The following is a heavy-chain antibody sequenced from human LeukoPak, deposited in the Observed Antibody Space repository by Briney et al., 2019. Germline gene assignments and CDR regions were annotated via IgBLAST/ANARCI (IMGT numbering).Heavy chain of an antibody. Sequence: GGSLRLSCAASGFSFGNYWMHWVRQAPGKGLVWVSLINSDGSSTRYADSVKGRFTISRDNAKNTLYLQMNSLRAEDRAVYYCVRDGNSNMDVWGQGTTVTVSS. CDR2: INSDGSST. V-gene: IGHV3-74*01. J-gene: IGHJ6*02. CDR3: VRDGNSNMDV. D-gene: IGHD4-23*01. CDR1: GFSFGNYW.